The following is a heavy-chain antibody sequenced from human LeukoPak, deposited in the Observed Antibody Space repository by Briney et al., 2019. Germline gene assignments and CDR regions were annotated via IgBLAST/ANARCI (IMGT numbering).Heavy chain of an antibody. Sequence: SETLSLTCTVSGGSISSGGYYWSWIRQHPGKGLEWIGYIYYSGSTYYNPSLKSRVTISVDTSKNQFSLKLSSVTAADTAVYYCARTSGGVTTLRYFDYWGQGTLVTVSS. CDR1: GGSISSGGYY. V-gene: IGHV4-31*03. D-gene: IGHD4-17*01. CDR3: ARTSGGVTTLRYFDY. J-gene: IGHJ4*02. CDR2: IYYSGST.